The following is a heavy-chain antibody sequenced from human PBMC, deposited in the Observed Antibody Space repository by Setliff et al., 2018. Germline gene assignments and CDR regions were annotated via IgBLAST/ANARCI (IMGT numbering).Heavy chain of an antibody. CDR2: IIPMFGT. CDR1: GGTFSSYV. V-gene: IGHV1-69*13. CDR3: AGGQPLVRKYYYYMDV. J-gene: IGHJ6*03. Sequence: SVKVSCKASGGTFSSYVISWVREAPGQGLEWMGGIIPMFGTNYAQRLQGRVTITADESTSTAYMELSSLGSEDTAVYYCAGGQPLVRKYYYYMDVWGKGTTVTVSS. D-gene: IGHD3-10*01.